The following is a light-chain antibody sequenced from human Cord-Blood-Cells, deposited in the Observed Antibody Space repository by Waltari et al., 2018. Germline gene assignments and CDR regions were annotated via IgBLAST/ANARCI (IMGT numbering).Light chain of an antibody. CDR3: SSYTSSSTWV. CDR1: SSDVGGYNY. V-gene: IGLV2-14*03. Sequence: QSALTQPASVSGSPGKSLTISCTGTSSDVGGYNYVSWYQQHPGKAPKLMIYDVSNRPSGVSNRFSGSKSGNTASLTISGLQAEDEADYYCSSYTSSSTWVFGGGTKLTVL. J-gene: IGLJ3*02. CDR2: DVS.